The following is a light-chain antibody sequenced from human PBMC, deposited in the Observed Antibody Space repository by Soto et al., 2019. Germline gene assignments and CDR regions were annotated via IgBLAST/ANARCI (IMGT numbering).Light chain of an antibody. V-gene: IGLV2-14*01. CDR1: SNDVGGYNY. J-gene: IGLJ3*02. CDR2: EVS. CDR3: SSYTNSNTQV. Sequence: QSALTQPASVSGSPGQSITISCTGTSNDVGGYNYVSSYQQHPGKAPKLMIYEVSNWPSGVSNRFSGSKSGNTASLTISGLQAEDEADYYCSSYTNSNTQVFGGGTKLTVL.